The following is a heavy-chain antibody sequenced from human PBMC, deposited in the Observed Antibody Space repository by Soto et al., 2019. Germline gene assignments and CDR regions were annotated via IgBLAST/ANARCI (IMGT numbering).Heavy chain of an antibody. Sequence: SETLSLTCTVSGGSVSSGSYYWSWIRQPPGKGLEWIGYIYYSGSTNYNPSLKSRVTISVDTSKNQFSLKLSSVTAADTAVYYCARDGSEHTKGWRAFDIWGQGTMVTVSS. CDR2: IYYSGST. CDR1: GGSVSSGSYY. V-gene: IGHV4-61*01. D-gene: IGHD2-15*01. J-gene: IGHJ3*02. CDR3: ARDGSEHTKGWRAFDI.